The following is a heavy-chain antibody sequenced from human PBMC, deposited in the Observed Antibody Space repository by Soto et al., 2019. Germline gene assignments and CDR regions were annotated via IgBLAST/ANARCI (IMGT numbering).Heavy chain of an antibody. V-gene: IGHV1-24*01. CDR1: GYTLSEFS. CDR2: FDPEDGEK. Sequence: APVKVSCKVFGYTLSEFSMHWVRQAPGKGLEWMGGFDPEDGEKIYAQNFQGGVIMTEDTSTDTAYMELSSLTFEDTAVYYCGIATSGPIDYWGQGTLVTVSS. CDR3: GIATSGPIDY. J-gene: IGHJ4*02. D-gene: IGHD1-26*01.